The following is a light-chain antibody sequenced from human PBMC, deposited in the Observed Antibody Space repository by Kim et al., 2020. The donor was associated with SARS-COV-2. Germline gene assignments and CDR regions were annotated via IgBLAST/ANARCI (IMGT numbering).Light chain of an antibody. J-gene: IGLJ2*01. V-gene: IGLV3-19*01. CDR2: GRN. Sequence: SSELTQDPAVSVALGQTVRITCQGDSLRSYYATWYQQKPRQAPLLVIFGRNNRPSGIPDRFSGSTSGNTASLTISGAQAEDEADFYCQSRDSVGNVVFGG. CDR3: QSRDSVGNVV. CDR1: SLRSYY.